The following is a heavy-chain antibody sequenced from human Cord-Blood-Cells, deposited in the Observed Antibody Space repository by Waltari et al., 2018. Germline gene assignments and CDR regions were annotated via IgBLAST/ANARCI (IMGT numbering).Heavy chain of an antibody. D-gene: IGHD3-16*01. J-gene: IGHJ5*02. CDR2: ISYDGSNK. CDR1: GFTFSSYG. CDR3: AKDQGGIDP. V-gene: IGHV3-30*18. Sequence: QVQLVESGGGVVQPGRSLRPSCAASGFTFSSYGMHWVRQAPGKGLEWVAVISYDGSNKYYADSVKGRFTISRDNSKNTLYLQMNSLRAEDTAVYYCAKDQGGIDPWGQGTLVTVSS.